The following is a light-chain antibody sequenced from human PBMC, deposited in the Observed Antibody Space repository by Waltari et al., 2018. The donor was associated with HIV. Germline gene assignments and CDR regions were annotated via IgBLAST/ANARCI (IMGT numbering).Light chain of an antibody. V-gene: IGLV3-25*03. Sequence: SYELKQPPSVSVSPGQPATITCSGDGLATQYASWYQQKAGHAPVVVMYKDTERPLGIPERFSGSISGTTVTLTINEVQAEDEADYYCQSADSSGTYVFGSGTKVTVL. CDR2: KDT. J-gene: IGLJ1*01. CDR3: QSADSSGTYV. CDR1: GLATQY.